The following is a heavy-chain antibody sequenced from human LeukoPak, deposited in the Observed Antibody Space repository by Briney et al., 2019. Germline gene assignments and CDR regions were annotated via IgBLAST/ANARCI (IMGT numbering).Heavy chain of an antibody. CDR2: INPNSGGT. CDR1: GYTFTGYY. V-gene: IGHV1-2*02. D-gene: IGHD3-22*01. J-gene: IGHJ3*02. CDR3: ASSMLVASPDAFDI. Sequence: ASVKVSRQASGYTFTGYYMHWVRQAPGQGLEWMGWINPNSGGTNYAQKFQGRVTMTRDTSISTAYMELSRLRSDDTAVYYCASSMLVASPDAFDIWGQGTMVTVSS.